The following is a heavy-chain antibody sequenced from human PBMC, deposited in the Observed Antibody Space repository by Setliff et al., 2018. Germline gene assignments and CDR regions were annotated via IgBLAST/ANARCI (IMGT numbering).Heavy chain of an antibody. CDR3: ARDGGGDYDAFDI. CDR1: GYTFTGYY. CDR2: INPSSGAT. Sequence: ASVKVSCKASGYTFTGYYMYWVRQAPGQGLEWMGRINPSSGATIYAQKFQGRVTMTSDTSISTAYMELGRLRSDDTAVYFWARDGGGDYDAFDIWGQGTMVTVSS. V-gene: IGHV1-2*06. D-gene: IGHD3-16*01. J-gene: IGHJ3*02.